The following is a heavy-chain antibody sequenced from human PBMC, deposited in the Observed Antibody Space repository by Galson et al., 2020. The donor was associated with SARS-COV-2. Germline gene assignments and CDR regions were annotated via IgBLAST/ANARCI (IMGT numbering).Heavy chain of an antibody. CDR1: GFTFSSYE. J-gene: IGHJ4*02. V-gene: IGHV3-48*03. CDR3: ASLSYYYDSSGYALDY. CDR2: IISSGSTI. D-gene: IGHD3-22*01. Sequence: SCAASGFTFSSYEMNWVRQAPGKGLEWVSYIISSGSTIYYADSVKGRFTISRDNAKNSLYLQMNSLRAEDTAVYYCASLSYYYDSSGYALDYWGQGTLVTVSS.